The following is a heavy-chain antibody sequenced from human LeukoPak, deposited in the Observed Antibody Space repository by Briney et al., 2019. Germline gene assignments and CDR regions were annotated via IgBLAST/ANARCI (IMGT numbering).Heavy chain of an antibody. CDR3: AKDLSSAITSALVLDV. CDR2: ISSSSSTI. D-gene: IGHD3-22*01. CDR1: GFTFSSYS. V-gene: IGHV3-48*04. Sequence: GGSLRLSCAASGFTFSSYSMNWVRQAPGKGLEWVSYISSSSSTIYYADSVKGRFTISRDNAKNSLYLQMNSLRAEETAVYYCAKDLSSAITSALVLDVWGQGTTV. J-gene: IGHJ6*02.